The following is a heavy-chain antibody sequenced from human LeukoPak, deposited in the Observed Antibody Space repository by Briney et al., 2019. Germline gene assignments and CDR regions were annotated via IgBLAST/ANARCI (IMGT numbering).Heavy chain of an antibody. CDR2: IYYSGST. Sequence: SQTLSLTCTVSGGSISSSSYYWGWIRQPPGKGLEWIGSIYYSGSTYYNPSLKSRVTISVDTSKNQFSLKLSSVTAADTAVYYCARHKVNGSGRRYYYYYMDVWGKGTTFTISS. CDR3: ARHKVNGSGRRYYYYYMDV. D-gene: IGHD3-10*01. J-gene: IGHJ6*03. CDR1: GGSISSSSYY. V-gene: IGHV4-39*01.